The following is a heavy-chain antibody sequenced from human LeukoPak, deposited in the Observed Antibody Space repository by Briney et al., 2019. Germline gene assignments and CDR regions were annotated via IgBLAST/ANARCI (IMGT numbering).Heavy chain of an antibody. CDR3: AKAFREYGSSSYSSFDI. CDR1: GFTFGSYA. CDR2: ISGSGGST. J-gene: IGHJ3*02. D-gene: IGHD6-13*01. Sequence: AGGSLRLFCAASGFTFGSYAMSWVRQAPGKGLEWVSAISGSGGSTYYADSVKGRFTISRDNSKNTLYLQMNSLSTEDTAVYYCAKAFREYGSSSYSSFDIWGQGTMVTVSS. V-gene: IGHV3-23*01.